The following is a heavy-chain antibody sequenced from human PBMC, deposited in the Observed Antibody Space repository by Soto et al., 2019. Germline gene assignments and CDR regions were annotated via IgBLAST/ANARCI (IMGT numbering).Heavy chain of an antibody. D-gene: IGHD2-2*01. CDR1: GYTFTNYD. Sequence: QVQLVQSGAEVKRPGASVKVSCKASGYTFTNYDINWVRQATGQGLEWMGWMNPNSGNTGYAQKFQGRITMTRKTSISTAYMELSSLRSEDTAVYYCARRPYQLLLNYWGQGTLVTVSS. CDR2: MNPNSGNT. J-gene: IGHJ4*02. CDR3: ARRPYQLLLNY. V-gene: IGHV1-8*01.